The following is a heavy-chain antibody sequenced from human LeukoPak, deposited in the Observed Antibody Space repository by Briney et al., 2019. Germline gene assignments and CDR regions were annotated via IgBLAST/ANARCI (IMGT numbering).Heavy chain of an antibody. CDR3: ARCPPTGPKQQLVRIWFDP. Sequence: SETLSLTCTVSGGSISSYYWSWIRQPPGKGLEWIGYIYYSGSTNYNPSLKSRVTISVDTSKNQFSLKLSSVTAADTAVYYCARCPPTGPKQQLVRIWFDPRGQGTLVTVSS. J-gene: IGHJ5*02. CDR2: IYYSGST. D-gene: IGHD6-13*01. CDR1: GGSISSYY. V-gene: IGHV4-59*01.